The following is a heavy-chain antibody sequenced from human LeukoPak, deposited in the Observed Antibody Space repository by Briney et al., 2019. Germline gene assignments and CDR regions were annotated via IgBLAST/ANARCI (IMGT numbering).Heavy chain of an antibody. V-gene: IGHV3-53*01. CDR2: IYSGGST. CDR3: AKDINYYGSGSYVDY. D-gene: IGHD3-10*01. J-gene: IGHJ4*02. Sequence: PGGSLRLSCAASGFTVSSNHMSWVRQAPGKGLEWVSVIYSGGSTYYADSVKGRFTISRDNSKNTLYLQMNSLRAEDTAVYYCAKDINYYGSGSYVDYWGQGTLVTVSS. CDR1: GFTVSSNH.